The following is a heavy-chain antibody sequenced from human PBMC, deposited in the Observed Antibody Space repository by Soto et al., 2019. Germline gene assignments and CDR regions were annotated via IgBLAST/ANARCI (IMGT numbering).Heavy chain of an antibody. Sequence: PSETLSLTCTVSGDSIRSCYWSWIRQPAGKALEWIGRINTSGNTNYSPSLNSRVTMTLDTSKNQFSLKLSSVTAAHTAVYYCARDQRSYKSGAQHIWSQGTTVTVSS. CDR3: ARDQRSYKSGAQHI. CDR1: GDSIRSCY. D-gene: IGHD2-2*02. J-gene: IGHJ3*02. CDR2: INTSGNT. V-gene: IGHV4-4*07.